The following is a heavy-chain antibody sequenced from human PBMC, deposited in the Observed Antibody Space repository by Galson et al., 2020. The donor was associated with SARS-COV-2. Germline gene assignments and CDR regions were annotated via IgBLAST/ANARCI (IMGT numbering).Heavy chain of an antibody. V-gene: IGHV4-61*09. Sequence: SETLSLTCTVSGASVTGTTYYWNWIRQPAGKGLEWIGHIYSSGSANYNPSLKSRATISVDTSKSHFSLKLSSVTAADTAVYYCTGYDFWSASYSWGQGTLVTVSS. D-gene: IGHD3-3*01. J-gene: IGHJ4*02. CDR2: IYSSGSA. CDR1: GASVTGTTYY. CDR3: TGYDFWSASYS.